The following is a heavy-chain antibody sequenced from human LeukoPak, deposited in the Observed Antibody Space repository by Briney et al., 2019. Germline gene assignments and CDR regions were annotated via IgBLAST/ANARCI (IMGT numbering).Heavy chain of an antibody. CDR2: IYHSGST. Sequence: SETLSLTCTVSGGSISGYYWGWIRQPPGKGLEWIGSIYHSGSTYYNPSLKSRVTISVDTSKNQFSLKLSSVTAADTAVYYCARENSKYSSPGTFDYWGQGTLVTVSS. V-gene: IGHV4-38-2*02. J-gene: IGHJ4*02. D-gene: IGHD6-6*01. CDR1: GGSISGYY. CDR3: ARENSKYSSPGTFDY.